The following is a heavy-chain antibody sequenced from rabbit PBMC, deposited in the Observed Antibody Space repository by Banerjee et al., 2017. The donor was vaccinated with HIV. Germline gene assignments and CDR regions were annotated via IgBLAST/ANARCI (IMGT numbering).Heavy chain of an antibody. CDR2: IYTGSGSA. D-gene: IGHD5-1*01. CDR3: ARDRYGSGSVDHDL. CDR1: GFSFSSSYW. Sequence: QEQLEESGGDLVKPEGSLTLTCKASGFSFSSSYWICWVRQAPGKGLEWIGCIYTGSGSAYYASWAKGRFTISKTSSTTVTLQMTSLTAADTATYFCARDRYGSGSVDHDLWGPGTLVTVS. V-gene: IGHV1S45*01. J-gene: IGHJ4*01.